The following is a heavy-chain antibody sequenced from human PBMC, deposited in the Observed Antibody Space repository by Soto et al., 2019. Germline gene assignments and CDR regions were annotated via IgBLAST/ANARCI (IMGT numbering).Heavy chain of an antibody. J-gene: IGHJ4*02. CDR1: GFTFDDYA. CDR3: VKDSAWGVGLFYF. Sequence: EVQVVESGGGLVQPGGSLRLSCAASGFTFDDYAMHWVRQAPGKGLEWVSGISWNSGSIGYADSVKGRFTISRDNAKNSLYLQMSSLRAEDTAFYYCVKDSAWGVGLFYFWGQGTLVTVSS. D-gene: IGHD3-16*01. V-gene: IGHV3-9*01. CDR2: ISWNSGSI.